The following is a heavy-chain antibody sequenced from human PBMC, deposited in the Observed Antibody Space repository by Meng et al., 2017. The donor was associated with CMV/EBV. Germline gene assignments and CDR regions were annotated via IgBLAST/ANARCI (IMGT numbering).Heavy chain of an antibody. CDR2: ISSSSSYI. V-gene: IGHV3-21*01. J-gene: IGHJ4*02. CDR3: AFWRTN. Sequence: GESLKISCAASGFTFSSYWMHWVRQAPGKGLEWVSSISSSSSYIYYADSVKGRFTISRDNAKNSLYLQMNSLRAEDTAVYYCAFWRTNWGQGTLVTVSS. D-gene: IGHD1-7*01. CDR1: GFTFSSYW.